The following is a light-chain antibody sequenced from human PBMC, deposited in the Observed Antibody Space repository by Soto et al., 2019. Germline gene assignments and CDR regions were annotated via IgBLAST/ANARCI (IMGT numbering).Light chain of an antibody. V-gene: IGKV1-5*03. CDR3: QQYNRFSPWA. J-gene: IGKJ1*01. CDR2: KAS. Sequence: DIQMTQSPSTLSASVGDRVTITCRANQDISSWLAWYQQKPGKAPKLLIYKASTLQSAVPSRFTGSGSGTEFTLTISSLQPDDFATYYCQQYNRFSPWAFGQGTKVDFK. CDR1: QDISSW.